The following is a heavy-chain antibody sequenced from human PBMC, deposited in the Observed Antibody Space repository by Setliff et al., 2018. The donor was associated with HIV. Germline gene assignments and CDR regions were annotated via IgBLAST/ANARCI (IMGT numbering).Heavy chain of an antibody. D-gene: IGHD3-9*01. CDR1: GGSISSGSHF. CDR2: IHYSGST. V-gene: IGHV4-61*10. J-gene: IGHJ3*02. CDR3: ARRQSYYDILNGRAFDALDI. Sequence: SETLSLTCTVSGGSISSGSHFWSWIRQPAGKGLEWIGNIHYSGSTYYNPSLKSRVTISVDTSKNQFSLKLRSVTAADTAVYSCARRQSYYDILNGRAFDALDIWGQGTKVTVSS.